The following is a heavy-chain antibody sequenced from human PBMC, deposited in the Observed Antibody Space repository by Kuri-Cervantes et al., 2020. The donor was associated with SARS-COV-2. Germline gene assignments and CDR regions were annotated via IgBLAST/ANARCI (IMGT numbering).Heavy chain of an antibody. J-gene: IGHJ6*02. Sequence: LSLTCSASGFTFSSYSMNWVRQAPGKGLEWVSSISSSSSYIYYADSVKSRFTISSDNAKNSLYLQMNSLRAEDTAVYYCARDVNIVVVPAYYYGMDVWGQGTTVTVSS. CDR1: GFTFSSYS. CDR2: ISSSSSYI. D-gene: IGHD2-2*01. V-gene: IGHV3-21*01. CDR3: ARDVNIVVVPAYYYGMDV.